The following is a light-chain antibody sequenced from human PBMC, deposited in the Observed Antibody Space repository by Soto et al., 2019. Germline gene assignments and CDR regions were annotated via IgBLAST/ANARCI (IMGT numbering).Light chain of an antibody. CDR3: GTWDPRLSAGV. V-gene: IGLV1-51*01. CDR2: DND. Sequence: QSVLPQPPSVSAAPGQKVSLSCSETSSSNVGNKYVSWYQQLPGTAPKVVIYDNDKRPSGIPDRFSGSKSGTSATLAITGLQTGYEADYYCGTWDPRLSAGVFGGGTKLTVL. CDR1: SSSNVGNKY. J-gene: IGLJ2*01.